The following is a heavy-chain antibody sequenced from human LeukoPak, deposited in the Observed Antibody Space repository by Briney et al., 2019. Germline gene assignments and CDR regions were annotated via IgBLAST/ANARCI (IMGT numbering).Heavy chain of an antibody. Sequence: GGSLRLSCAASGLTFSSYAMSWVRQAPGKGLEWVSAISGSGGSTYYADSVKGRFTISRDNSKNTLYLQMNSLRAEDTAVYYCAKGDDYVWGSYRYGYYFDYWGQGTLVTVSS. V-gene: IGHV3-23*01. CDR1: GLTFSSYA. CDR3: AKGDDYVWGSYRYGYYFDY. CDR2: ISGSGGST. J-gene: IGHJ4*02. D-gene: IGHD3-16*02.